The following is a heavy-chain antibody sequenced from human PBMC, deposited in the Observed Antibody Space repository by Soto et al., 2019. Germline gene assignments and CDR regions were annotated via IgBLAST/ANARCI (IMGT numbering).Heavy chain of an antibody. J-gene: IGHJ5*01. CDR3: AIYSHGMAFTAFDT. D-gene: IGHD2-21*01. CDR2: ISGSGGTT. V-gene: IGHV3-23*01. CDR1: GFTFSNYA. Sequence: PGGSLRLSCAASGFTFSNYAMSWFRQAPGKGLEWVSTISGSGGTTYYADCVKGRFTISRDNSKNTLYLQMNSLRAEDTAAYYCAIYSHGMAFTAFDTRAQRTALPVSS.